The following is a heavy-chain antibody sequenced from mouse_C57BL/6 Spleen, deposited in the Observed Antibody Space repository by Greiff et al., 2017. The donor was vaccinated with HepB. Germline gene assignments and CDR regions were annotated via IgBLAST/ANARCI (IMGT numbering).Heavy chain of an antibody. CDR3: ARRSEDGYYGEDAMDY. CDR1: GYSITSGYY. D-gene: IGHD2-3*01. Sequence: EVKLVESGPGLVKPSQSLSLTCSVTGYSITSGYYWNWIRQFPGNKLEWMGYISYDGSNNYNPSLKNRISITRDTSKNQFFLKLNSVTTEDTATYYCARRSEDGYYGEDAMDYWGQGTSVTVSS. V-gene: IGHV3-6*01. J-gene: IGHJ4*01. CDR2: ISYDGSN.